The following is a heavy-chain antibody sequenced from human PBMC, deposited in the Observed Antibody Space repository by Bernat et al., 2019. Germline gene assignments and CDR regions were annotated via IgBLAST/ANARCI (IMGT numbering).Heavy chain of an antibody. J-gene: IGHJ6*02. CDR2: ISAYNGNT. Sequence: QAQLVQSGAEVKKPGASVKVSCKASGYTFTSYGISWVRQAPGQGLEWMGWISAYNGNTNYAQKLQGRVTMTTDTSTSTAYMELRSLRSDDTAVYYCARVIGGVLEWLRSYGMDVWGQGTTVTVSS. CDR1: GYTFTSYG. V-gene: IGHV1-18*01. CDR3: ARVIGGVLEWLRSYGMDV. D-gene: IGHD3-3*01.